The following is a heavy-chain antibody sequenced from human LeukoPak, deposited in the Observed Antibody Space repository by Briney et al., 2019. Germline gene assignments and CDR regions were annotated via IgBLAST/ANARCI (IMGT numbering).Heavy chain of an antibody. CDR2: INPNSGGT. Sequence: ASVKVSCKASGYTFTSYYMHWVRQAPGQGLEWMGWINPNSGGTNYAQRFQGRVTMTRDTSISTAYMELSGLRSDDTAVYYCAREYSYYFEFWGQGTLVTVSS. CDR1: GYTFTSYY. V-gene: IGHV1-2*02. J-gene: IGHJ4*02. D-gene: IGHD4-4*01. CDR3: AREYSYYFEF.